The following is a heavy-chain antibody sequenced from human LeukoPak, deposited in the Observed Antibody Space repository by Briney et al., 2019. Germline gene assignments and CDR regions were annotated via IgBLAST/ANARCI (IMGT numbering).Heavy chain of an antibody. CDR3: ARGWVVRGVISDY. CDR2: MNPNSGNT. V-gene: IGHV1-8*01. Sequence: ASVTVSCKASGYTFTSYDINWVRQATGQGLEWMGWMNPNSGNTGYAQKFQGRVTMTRNTSISTAYMELSSLRSEDTAVYYCARGWVVRGVISDYWGQGTLVTVSS. CDR1: GYTFTSYD. J-gene: IGHJ4*02. D-gene: IGHD3-10*01.